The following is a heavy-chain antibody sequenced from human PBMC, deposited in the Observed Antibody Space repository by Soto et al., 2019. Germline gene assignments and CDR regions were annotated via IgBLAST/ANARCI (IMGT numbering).Heavy chain of an antibody. CDR1: GGSISSYY. J-gene: IGHJ4*02. V-gene: IGHV4-59*08. CDR2: IYYSGST. Sequence: ETLSLTCAVYGGSISSYYWSWIRQPPGKGLEWIGYIYYSGSTNYNPSLKSRVTISVDTSKNQFSLKLSSVTAADTAVYYCARHVYSSSWFDYWGQGTLVTVSS. CDR3: ARHVYSSSWFDY. D-gene: IGHD6-13*01.